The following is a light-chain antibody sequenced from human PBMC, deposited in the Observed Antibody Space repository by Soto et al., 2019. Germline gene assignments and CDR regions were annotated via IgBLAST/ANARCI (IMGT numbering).Light chain of an antibody. CDR3: SSYTSRSTLV. CDR1: SRDVGNYNY. Sequence: QSVLTQPASVSGSPGQSITISCTGTSRDVGNYNYVSWYQQHPGKAPKLMIHEVSNRPSGVSNRFSGSKSGNTASLTISGLQAESEADYYCSSYTSRSTLVFGGGTKLTVL. CDR2: EVS. J-gene: IGLJ3*02. V-gene: IGLV2-14*01.